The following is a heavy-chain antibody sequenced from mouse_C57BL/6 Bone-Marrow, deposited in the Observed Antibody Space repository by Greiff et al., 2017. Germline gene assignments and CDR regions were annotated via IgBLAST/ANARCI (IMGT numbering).Heavy chain of an antibody. V-gene: IGHV1-26*01. CDR2: INPNNGGT. CDR3: ARSGGFAY. Sequence: EVQLQQSGPELVKPGASVKISCKASGYTFTDYYMNWVKQSHGQSLEWIGDINPNNGGTSYNQKFKGKATLTVDKSSSTAYMELRSLTSEDSAVYYCARSGGFAYWGQGTLVTVSA. J-gene: IGHJ3*01. CDR1: GYTFTDYY.